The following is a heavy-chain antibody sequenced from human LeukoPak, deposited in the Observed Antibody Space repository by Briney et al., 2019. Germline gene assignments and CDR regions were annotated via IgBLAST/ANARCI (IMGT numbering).Heavy chain of an antibody. V-gene: IGHV3-7*01. CDR2: IKQDGSEK. CDR1: GFTFSDYY. J-gene: IGHJ4*02. D-gene: IGHD3-3*01. Sequence: GGSLRLSCAASGFTFSDYYMSWIRQAPGKGLEWVANIKQDGSEKYYVDSVKGRFTISRDNAKNSLYLQMNSLRAEDTAVYYCARGQYDFWSGYAYYFDYWGQGTLVTVSS. CDR3: ARGQYDFWSGYAYYFDY.